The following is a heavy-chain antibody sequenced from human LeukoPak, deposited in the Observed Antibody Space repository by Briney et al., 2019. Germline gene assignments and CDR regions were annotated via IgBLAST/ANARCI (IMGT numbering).Heavy chain of an antibody. CDR1: GYTCTGYH. CDR2: INPNSGDT. J-gene: IGHJ4*02. D-gene: IGHD2-2*01. CDR3: ARDYCSSTSCLFDY. Sequence: ASVKVSCKASGYTCTGYHMHWARQAPGQGLEWMGRINPNSGDTNYAQKFQGRVTMTRDTSISTAYMELSRLRSDDTAVYYCARDYCSSTSCLFDYWGQGTLVTVFS. V-gene: IGHV1-2*06.